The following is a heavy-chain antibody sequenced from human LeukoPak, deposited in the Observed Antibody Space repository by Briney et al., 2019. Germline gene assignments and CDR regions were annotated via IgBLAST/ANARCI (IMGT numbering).Heavy chain of an antibody. CDR1: GGTFSSYA. D-gene: IGHD6-13*01. CDR2: IIPIFGTA. Sequence: ASVKVSRKASGGTFSSYAISWVRQAPGQGLEWMGGIIPIFGTANYAQKFQGRVTITADKSTSTAYMELSSLRSEDTAVYYCARDGSSWYPLDYWGQGTLVTVSS. V-gene: IGHV1-69*06. J-gene: IGHJ4*02. CDR3: ARDGSSWYPLDY.